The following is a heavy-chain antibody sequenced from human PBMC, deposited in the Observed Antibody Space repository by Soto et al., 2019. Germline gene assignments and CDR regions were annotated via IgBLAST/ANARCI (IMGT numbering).Heavy chain of an antibody. J-gene: IGHJ6*02. D-gene: IGHD2-21*02. Sequence: DVQLVASGGGLVQPGGSLRLSCAASGFTFSTYSMHWVRQAPGKGLEWVSYISHSGGTIYYADSVKGRFTISRDNAENSLALQMSSLRDDDTAVYYCARTFGWAMTTIPNYLAMDVWGPGTTVTVSS. V-gene: IGHV3-48*02. CDR1: GFTFSTYS. CDR3: ARTFGWAMTTIPNYLAMDV. CDR2: ISHSGGTI.